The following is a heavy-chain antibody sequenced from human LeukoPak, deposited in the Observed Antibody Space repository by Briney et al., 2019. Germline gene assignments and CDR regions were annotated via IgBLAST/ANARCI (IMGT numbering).Heavy chain of an antibody. CDR1: GFTFSDSS. D-gene: IGHD3-3*01. V-gene: IGHV3-7*01. CDR3: ARGGLFGTLDH. J-gene: IGHJ4*02. CDR2: IKQGEGDK. Sequence: GGSLRLSCVASGFTFSDSSMSWVRQAPGKGLEWLANIKQGEGDKFYLESVMGRFTISRDNGNNSLFLQLTSLRVEDTAVYYCARGGLFGTLDHWGQGARVTVS.